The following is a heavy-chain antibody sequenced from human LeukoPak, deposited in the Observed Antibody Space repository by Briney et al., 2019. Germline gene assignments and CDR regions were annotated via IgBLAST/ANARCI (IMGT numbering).Heavy chain of an antibody. D-gene: IGHD6-13*01. CDR1: GGTFSSYA. V-gene: IGHV1-69*05. J-gene: IGHJ3*02. Sequence: SVKVSCKASGGTFSSYAISWVRQAPGPGLEWMGRIIPIFGTANYAQKFQGRVTITTDESTSTAYMELSSLRSEDTAVYYCASRVAAAGNAFDIWGQGTMVTVS. CDR2: IIPIFGTA. CDR3: ASRVAAAGNAFDI.